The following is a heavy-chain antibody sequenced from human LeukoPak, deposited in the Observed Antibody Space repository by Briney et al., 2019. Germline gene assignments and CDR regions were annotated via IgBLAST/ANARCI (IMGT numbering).Heavy chain of an antibody. CDR3: ARGSRSFDP. J-gene: IGHJ5*02. CDR1: GGSISSSSYY. V-gene: IGHV4-39*07. D-gene: IGHD3-10*01. Sequence: KASETLSLTCTVSGGSISSSSYYWGWIRQPPGKGLEWIGSIYYSGSTYYNPSLKSRVTISVDTSKNQFSLKLSSVTAADTAVYYCARGSRSFDPWGQGTLVTVSS. CDR2: IYYSGST.